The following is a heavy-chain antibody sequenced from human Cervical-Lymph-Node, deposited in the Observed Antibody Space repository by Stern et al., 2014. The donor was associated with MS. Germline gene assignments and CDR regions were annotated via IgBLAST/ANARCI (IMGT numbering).Heavy chain of an antibody. V-gene: IGHV3-74*02. J-gene: IGHJ4*02. CDR2: IKMDGSRT. Sequence: EVQLVESGGGLVQPGGSLRLSCAASGFSFSSYWLHWVRQAPGKGLVWVSNIKMDGSRTFYADAVEGRFTISRDNAKDTLYLEMNSLRVEDTAVYYCILMTTVTTRGQGTVVTVSS. CDR1: GFSFSSYW. D-gene: IGHD4-17*01. CDR3: ILMTTVTT.